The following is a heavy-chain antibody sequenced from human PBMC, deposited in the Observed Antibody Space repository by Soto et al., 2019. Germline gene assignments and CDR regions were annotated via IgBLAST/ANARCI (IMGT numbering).Heavy chain of an antibody. Sequence: QVQLQESGPGLVKPSGTLSLTCAVSGGSISSSNWWSWVRQPPGKGLEWIGEIYHDGNTHYNPSLKSRVTISVDKSEHHFALELNSVTAADTAVYYCAKLDGGGYWGQGTLVIVSS. D-gene: IGHD2-15*01. CDR1: GGSISSSNW. J-gene: IGHJ4*02. CDR3: AKLDGGGY. CDR2: IYHDGNT. V-gene: IGHV4-4*02.